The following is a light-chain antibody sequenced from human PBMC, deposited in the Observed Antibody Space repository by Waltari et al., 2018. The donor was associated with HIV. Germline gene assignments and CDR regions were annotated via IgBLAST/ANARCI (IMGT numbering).Light chain of an antibody. J-gene: IGLJ3*02. CDR3: SSYTTSSTWV. CDR1: SRDIGSYNR. CDR2: EVT. V-gene: IGLV2-18*02. Sequence: QSALTQPPSVSGSLGQSVPIACSGTSRDIGSYNRVSWYQQPPGTAPKLIIYEVTNRPSGVAVRFSGSKSGNTASLTISGLQAEDEADYYCSSYTTSSTWVFGGGTQLTVL.